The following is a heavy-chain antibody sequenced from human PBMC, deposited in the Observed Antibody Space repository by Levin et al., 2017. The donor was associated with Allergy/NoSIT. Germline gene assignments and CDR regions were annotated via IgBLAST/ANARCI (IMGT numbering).Heavy chain of an antibody. V-gene: IGHV4-34*01. Sequence: SETLSLTCAVYGGSFSGYYWSWIRQPPGKGLEWIGEINHSGSTNYNPSLKSRVTISVDTSKNQFSLKLSPVTAADTAVYYCARHLAYCSSTSCYYNWFDPWGQGTLVTVSS. CDR1: GGSFSGYY. D-gene: IGHD2-2*01. J-gene: IGHJ5*02. CDR2: INHSGST. CDR3: ARHLAYCSSTSCYYNWFDP.